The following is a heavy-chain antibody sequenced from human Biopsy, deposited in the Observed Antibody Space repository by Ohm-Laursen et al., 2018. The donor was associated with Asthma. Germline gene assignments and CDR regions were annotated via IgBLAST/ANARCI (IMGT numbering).Heavy chain of an antibody. CDR2: ISYDGSNK. D-gene: IGHD6-19*01. V-gene: IGHV3-30*03. CDR3: SREEPTSGWYQGSILR. J-gene: IGHJ4*02. Sequence: SLRLSCSASGFTFSSFGMHWVRQAPGKGLEWVACISYDGSNKYYAGSVKGRSTISRDNCKNTLYLQMNSLRAEDTAVYYCSREEPTSGWYQGSILRWGQGTLVTVSS. CDR1: GFTFSSFG.